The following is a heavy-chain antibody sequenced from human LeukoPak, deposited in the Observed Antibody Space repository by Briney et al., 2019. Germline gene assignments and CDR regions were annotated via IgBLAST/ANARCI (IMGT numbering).Heavy chain of an antibody. Sequence: SETLSLTCTVSGGSIRSGDFYWSWIRQVPGKGLEWIGEINHTGSTNCNPSHKSRGTISVDTSKNQFSLRLSSVTAADTAVYYCARGSENAAAGTGYYFDFWGQGTLVTVSS. J-gene: IGHJ4*02. V-gene: IGHV4-34*01. CDR3: ARGSENAAAGTGYYFDF. CDR2: INHTGST. D-gene: IGHD6-13*01. CDR1: GGSIRSGDFY.